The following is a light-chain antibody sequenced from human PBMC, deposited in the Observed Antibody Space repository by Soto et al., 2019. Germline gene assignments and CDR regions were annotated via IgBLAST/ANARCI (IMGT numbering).Light chain of an antibody. CDR2: AAS. CDR1: QGISSY. J-gene: IGKJ3*01. CDR3: QQLHSYPLP. Sequence: DIQLTQSPSFLSASVGDRVTITCRASQGISSYLAWYQQKPGKAPNLLIYAASTLQSGVPSRFSGSGSGTEFTLTISSLQPEDSATYYCQQLHSYPLPFGPGTKVDIK. V-gene: IGKV1-9*01.